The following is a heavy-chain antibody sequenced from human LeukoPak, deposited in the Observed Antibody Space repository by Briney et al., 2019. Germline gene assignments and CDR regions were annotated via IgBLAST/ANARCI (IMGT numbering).Heavy chain of an antibody. CDR3: AKRPTVTSLSRFHMDV. CDR2: IRDDGSSK. Sequence: GGSLRLSCGASGFIFRSYGMHWVRQAPGKGLEWVAFIRDDGSSKYYADSVKGRFTIPRDNSKTTLYLQMNGLRAEDTAVYYCAKRPTVTSLSRFHMDVWGKGTTVTISS. V-gene: IGHV3-30*02. D-gene: IGHD2-2*01. J-gene: IGHJ6*03. CDR1: GFIFRSYG.